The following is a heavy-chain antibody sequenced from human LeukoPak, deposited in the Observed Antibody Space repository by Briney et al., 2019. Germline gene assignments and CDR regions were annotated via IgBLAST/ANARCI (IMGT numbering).Heavy chain of an antibody. CDR2: VWYDESLK. D-gene: IGHD2-2*03. V-gene: IGHV3-33*01. CDR1: GFTFSTYG. Sequence: GGSLRLSCVASGFTFSTYGMHWVRQAPGKGLEWVAVVWYDESLKYYADSVKGRFTISRDNSKNTLFLQLNSLRAEDTAVYYCATYLGYCTSSNCPYFYMDVWGTGTTVIVSS. J-gene: IGHJ6*03. CDR3: ATYLGYCTSSNCPYFYMDV.